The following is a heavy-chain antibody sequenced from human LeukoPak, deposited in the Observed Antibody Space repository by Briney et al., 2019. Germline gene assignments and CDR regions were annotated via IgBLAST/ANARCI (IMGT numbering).Heavy chain of an antibody. CDR1: GGSISTYY. Sequence: SETLSLTCTLSGGSISTYYWSWIRQPPGKGLEWIGYIYYSGSTNYNPSLKSRVTISVDTSKNQFSLKLSSVTAADTAVYYCARHYDILTGSSSGWFDPWGQGTLVTVSS. V-gene: IGHV4-59*08. J-gene: IGHJ5*02. CDR2: IYYSGST. D-gene: IGHD3-9*01. CDR3: ARHYDILTGSSSGWFDP.